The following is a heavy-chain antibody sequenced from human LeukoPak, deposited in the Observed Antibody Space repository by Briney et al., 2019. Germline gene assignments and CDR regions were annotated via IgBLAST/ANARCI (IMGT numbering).Heavy chain of an antibody. CDR2: ISGDTART. Sequence: PGGSLRLSCAASGFTFRNFAMSWVRQAPGKGLEWVSAISGDTARTYYGDSVKRRFTISSDNTKDTVYMQMNSLTADDTALYYYPREISFSGPGDCWGQGTLVIVSS. CDR1: GFTFRNFA. J-gene: IGHJ4*02. D-gene: IGHD6-19*01. V-gene: IGHV3-23*01. CDR3: PREISFSGPGDC.